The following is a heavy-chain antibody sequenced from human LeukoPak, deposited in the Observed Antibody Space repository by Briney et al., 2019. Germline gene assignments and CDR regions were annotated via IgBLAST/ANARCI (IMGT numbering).Heavy chain of an antibody. V-gene: IGHV4-59*11. CDR1: AAPITSHY. CDR3: ARAYYGSGSYYNYFYYGVDV. J-gene: IGHJ6*02. Sequence: PSETLSLTCTVSAAPITSHYSTWIRQSPGKGLEWIGYISYSVSTNSDPSLRSRVTISLDSYKTQFSLRLTSVTAADTAVYYCARAYYGSGSYYNYFYYGVDVWGQGTTVTVSS. CDR2: ISYSVST. D-gene: IGHD3-10*01.